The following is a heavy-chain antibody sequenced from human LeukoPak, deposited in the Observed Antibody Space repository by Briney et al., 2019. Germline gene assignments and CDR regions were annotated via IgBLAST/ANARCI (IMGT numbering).Heavy chain of an antibody. D-gene: IGHD3-10*01. CDR1: GYIFSSFW. V-gene: IGHV5-51*01. Sequence: GDSLKISCKGSGYIFSSFWIGWVRQMPGKGPEWMGLIYPGDSDIRYSPTFQGQVTISADKSINTAYLQWSTLKASDTAIYYCARLSRITMVRGAMDAWGQGTPVTVSS. CDR2: IYPGDSDI. J-gene: IGHJ6*02. CDR3: ARLSRITMVRGAMDA.